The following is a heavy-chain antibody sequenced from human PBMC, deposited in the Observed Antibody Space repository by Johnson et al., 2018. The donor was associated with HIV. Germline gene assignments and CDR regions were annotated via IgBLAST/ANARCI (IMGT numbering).Heavy chain of an antibody. V-gene: IGHV3-74*01. J-gene: IGHJ3*02. D-gene: IGHD5-12*01. Sequence: VQLVESGGGLVQPGGSLRLSCAASGFTFSSYWMHWVRQAPGKGLVWVSRINSDGSSTSYADSVKGRFTISRDNAKNTLYLQMNSLRAEDTAVYYWARDRRLADAFDIWGQGTMVTVSS. CDR2: INSDGSST. CDR1: GFTFSSYW. CDR3: ARDRRLADAFDI.